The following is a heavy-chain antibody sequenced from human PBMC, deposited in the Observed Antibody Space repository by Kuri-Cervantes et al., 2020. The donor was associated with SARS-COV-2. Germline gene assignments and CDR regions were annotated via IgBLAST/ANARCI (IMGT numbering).Heavy chain of an antibody. CDR3: ATAYRGYHYWYFDL. J-gene: IGHJ2*01. D-gene: IGHD3-22*01. Sequence: SVKVSCKASGFTFTSSAMQWVRQARGQRLEWIGWIVVGSGNTNYAQKFQERVTITRDMSTSTAYMELSSLRSEDMAVYYCATAYRGYHYWYFDLWGRGTLVTVSS. V-gene: IGHV1-58*02. CDR2: IVVGSGNT. CDR1: GFTFTSSA.